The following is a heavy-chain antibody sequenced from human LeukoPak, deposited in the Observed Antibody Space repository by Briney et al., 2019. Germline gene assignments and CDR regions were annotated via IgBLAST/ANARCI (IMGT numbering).Heavy chain of an antibody. D-gene: IGHD4-17*01. CDR1: GFTFSSYS. CDR3: ARLKDYADAFDI. Sequence: PGGSLRLSCAASGFTFSSYSMNWVRQAPGKGLEWVSVIYSGGSTYYADSVKGRFTISRDNSKNTLYLQMNSLRAEDTAVYYCARLKDYADAFDIWGQGTMVTVSS. V-gene: IGHV3-53*01. J-gene: IGHJ3*02. CDR2: IYSGGST.